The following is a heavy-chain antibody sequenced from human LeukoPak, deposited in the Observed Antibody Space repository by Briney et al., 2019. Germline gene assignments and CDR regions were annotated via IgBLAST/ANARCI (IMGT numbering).Heavy chain of an antibody. D-gene: IGHD3-10*01. V-gene: IGHV3-33*01. Sequence: PGGSLRLSCAASGFTFSSYGMHWVRQAPGKGLEWVAVIWNDGSNKYYADSVKGRFTISKDNSRNTLSLQMDSLRAEDTAVYYCARWGSGGLTLDYWGQGTLVTVSS. CDR1: GFTFSSYG. CDR3: ARWGSGGLTLDY. CDR2: IWNDGSNK. J-gene: IGHJ4*02.